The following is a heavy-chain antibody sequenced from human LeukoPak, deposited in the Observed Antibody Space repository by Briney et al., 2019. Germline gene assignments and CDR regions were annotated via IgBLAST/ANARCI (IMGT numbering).Heavy chain of an antibody. CDR3: ASGPYYDILSSYTYHYYYYYMDV. Sequence: EASVKVSCKASGGTFSSYAVSWVRQAPGQGLEWMGGIIPIFGTPNYAQKFQGRVTITADKSTSTAYMELSSLRSEDTAVYYCASGPYYDILSSYTYHYYYYYMDVWGKGTTVTISS. J-gene: IGHJ6*03. CDR1: GGTFSSYA. V-gene: IGHV1-69*06. CDR2: IIPIFGTP. D-gene: IGHD3-9*01.